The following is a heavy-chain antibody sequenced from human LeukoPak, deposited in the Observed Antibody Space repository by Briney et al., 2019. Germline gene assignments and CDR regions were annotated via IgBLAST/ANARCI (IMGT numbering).Heavy chain of an antibody. CDR3: AELGITMIGGV. CDR1: GFTFSSYA. D-gene: IGHD3-10*02. CDR2: FSVSDQTT. Sequence: GGSLRLSYAASGFTFSSYAMSWVRQAPGKGLEWVSGFSVSDQTTYYADSVKGRFTISRENSKNTLYVQMNGLRAEDTAVYYCAELGITMIGGVWGKGTTVTISS. J-gene: IGHJ6*04. V-gene: IGHV3-23*01.